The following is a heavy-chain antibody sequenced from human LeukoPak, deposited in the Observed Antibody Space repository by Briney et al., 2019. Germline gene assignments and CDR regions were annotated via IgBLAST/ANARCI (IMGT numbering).Heavy chain of an antibody. D-gene: IGHD5-24*01. CDR1: GFTFSSYA. V-gene: IGHV3-30-3*01. CDR3: ARDWDGDPDY. J-gene: IGHJ4*02. Sequence: TGGSLRLSCAASGFTFSSYAMHWVRQAPGKGLEWVAVISYDGSNKYYADSVKGRFTISRDNSKNTLYLQMNSLRAEDTAVYYCARDWDGDPDYWGQGTLVTVSS. CDR2: ISYDGSNK.